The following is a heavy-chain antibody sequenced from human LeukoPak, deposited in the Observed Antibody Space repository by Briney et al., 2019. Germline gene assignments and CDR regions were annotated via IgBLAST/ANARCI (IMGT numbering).Heavy chain of an antibody. CDR2: MYSNGNT. CDR1: GFTVSSNY. V-gene: IGHV3-66*01. CDR3: ARDRDSSSHFGY. D-gene: IGHD6-19*01. Sequence: GGSLRLSCAASGFTVSSNYMSWVRQRPGKGLEWVSIMYSNGNTYYADSVKGRFTISRDNSKNTLYLHMNSLRAEDTAVYYCARDRDSSSHFGYWGQGTLVTVPS. J-gene: IGHJ4*02.